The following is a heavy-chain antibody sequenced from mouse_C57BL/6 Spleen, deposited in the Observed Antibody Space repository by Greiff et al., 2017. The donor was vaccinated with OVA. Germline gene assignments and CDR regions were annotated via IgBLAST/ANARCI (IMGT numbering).Heavy chain of an antibody. J-gene: IGHJ2*01. CDR3: ARWGNYVFDY. Sequence: QVQLQQSGPELVKPGASVKISCKASGYAFSSSWMNWVKQRPGKGLEWIGRIYPGDGDTNYNGKFKGKATLTADKSSSTAYMQLSSLTSEDSAVSFCARWGNYVFDYWGQGTTLTVSS. D-gene: IGHD2-1*01. CDR2: IYPGDGDT. V-gene: IGHV1-82*01. CDR1: GYAFSSSW.